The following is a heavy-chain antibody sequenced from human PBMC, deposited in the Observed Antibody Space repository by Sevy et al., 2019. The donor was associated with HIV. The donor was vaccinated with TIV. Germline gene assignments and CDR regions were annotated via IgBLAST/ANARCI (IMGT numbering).Heavy chain of an antibody. CDR3: ARNSYSYGFSGLSYYYYGMDV. CDR1: GYTFTSYG. D-gene: IGHD5-18*01. CDR2: ISAYNGNT. V-gene: IGHV1-18*01. J-gene: IGHJ6*02. Sequence: ASVKVSCKASGYTFTSYGISWVRQAPGQGLEWMGWISAYNGNTNYAQKLQGRVTMTTDTSTSTDYMELRSLKSDDTAVYYSARNSYSYGFSGLSYYYYGMDVWGQGTTVTVSS.